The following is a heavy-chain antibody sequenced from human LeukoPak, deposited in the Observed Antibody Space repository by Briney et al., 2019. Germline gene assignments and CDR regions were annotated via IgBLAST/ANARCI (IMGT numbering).Heavy chain of an antibody. CDR3: ARRYCSSTSCSIYYFDY. J-gene: IGHJ4*02. CDR2: IFNGGST. V-gene: IGHV3-53*01. Sequence: GGSLRLSCAASGFAVSSNHMNWVRQAPGKGLEWVSVIFNGGSTYYADSVKGRFTISRDNSKNTLYLQMNSLRAEDTAVYYCARRYCSSTSCSIYYFDYWGQGTLVTVSS. D-gene: IGHD2-2*01. CDR1: GFAVSSNH.